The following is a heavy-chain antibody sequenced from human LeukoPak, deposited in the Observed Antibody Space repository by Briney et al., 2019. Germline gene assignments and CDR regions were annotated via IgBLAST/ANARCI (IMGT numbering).Heavy chain of an antibody. J-gene: IGHJ3*02. D-gene: IGHD4-23*01. V-gene: IGHV3-30*02. CDR2: MRYDGSNK. CDR1: GFTFSSYG. Sequence: GGSLRLSCEASGFTFSSYGMHWVRQAPGKGLEWVVFMRYDGSNKYYVDSLKGRFIITRDNSKNTLYLQMNSLGTEDTAVYYCAKDLSPTRGGKGGGAFDIWGQXAKVTVSS. CDR3: AKDLSPTRGGKGGGAFDI.